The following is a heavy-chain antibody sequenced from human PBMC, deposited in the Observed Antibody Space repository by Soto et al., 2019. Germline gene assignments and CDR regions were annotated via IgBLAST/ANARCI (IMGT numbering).Heavy chain of an antibody. CDR2: IRGSGEIT. J-gene: IGHJ2*01. Sequence: EVQLMESGGGLVQPGGSLRLSCVASGFTFSNFAMGWVRQAPGKGLEWVSSIRGSGEITYHAESVKGRFTISRDNSNNTLLLQMNILRVEDTAVYYCAKSPDIVFPFDLWGRGTLVTVS. CDR1: GFTFSNFA. CDR3: AKSPDIVFPFDL. D-gene: IGHD2-15*01. V-gene: IGHV3-23*01.